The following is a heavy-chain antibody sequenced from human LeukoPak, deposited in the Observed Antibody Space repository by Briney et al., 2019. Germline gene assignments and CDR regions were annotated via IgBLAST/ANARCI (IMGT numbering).Heavy chain of an antibody. D-gene: IGHD4/OR15-4a*01. CDR2: IYYSGST. CDR1: GGSISSYY. CDR3: ARDQGLLDAFDI. J-gene: IGHJ3*02. Sequence: SETLSLTCTVSGGSISSYYWSWIRQPPGKGLEWIGYIYYSGSTNYNPSLKSRVTISVDTSKNQFSLKLSSVTAADTAVYYCARDQGLLDAFDIWGQGTMVTVS. V-gene: IGHV4-59*01.